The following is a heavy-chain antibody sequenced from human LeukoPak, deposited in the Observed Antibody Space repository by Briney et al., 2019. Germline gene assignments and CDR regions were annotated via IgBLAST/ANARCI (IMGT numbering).Heavy chain of an antibody. CDR2: IYYSGST. Sequence: SETLSLTCTVSGGSISSSSYYWGWIRQPPGKGLEWIGSIYYSGSTYYNPSLKSRVTISVDTSKNQFSLKLSSVTAADTAVYYCARCRDSGSYQGAFDIWGQGTMVTVSS. J-gene: IGHJ3*02. D-gene: IGHD1-26*01. V-gene: IGHV4-39*01. CDR3: ARCRDSGSYQGAFDI. CDR1: GGSISSSSYY.